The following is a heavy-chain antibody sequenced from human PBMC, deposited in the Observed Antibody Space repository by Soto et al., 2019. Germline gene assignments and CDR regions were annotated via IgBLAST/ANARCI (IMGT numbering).Heavy chain of an antibody. J-gene: IGHJ6*03. CDR2: ISAYNGNT. CDR3: AREEIYYGSGTPEYYYYMDV. Sequence: ASVKVSCKASGYTFTSYGISWVRQAPGQGLEWMGWISAYNGNTNYAQKLQGRVTMTTDTSTSTAYMELRSLRSDDTAVYHCAREEIYYGSGTPEYYYYMDVWGKGTTVTVSS. V-gene: IGHV1-18*01. CDR1: GYTFTSYG. D-gene: IGHD3-10*01.